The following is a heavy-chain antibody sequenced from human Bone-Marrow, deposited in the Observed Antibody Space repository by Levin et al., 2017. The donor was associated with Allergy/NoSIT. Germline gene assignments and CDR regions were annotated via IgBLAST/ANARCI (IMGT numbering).Heavy chain of an antibody. CDR2: IYPGDSDT. J-gene: IGHJ6*03. V-gene: IGHV5-51*01. CDR1: GYRFTSYW. D-gene: IGHD2-15*01. CDR3: AGRGVQDYYYYMDV. Sequence: GESLKISCKGSGYRFTSYWIGWVRQMPGKGLEWMGLIYPGDSDTRYSPSFQGQVTISADKSISTAYLHWSGQKASDTAMYYCAGRGVQDYYYYMDVWGKGTTVTVSS.